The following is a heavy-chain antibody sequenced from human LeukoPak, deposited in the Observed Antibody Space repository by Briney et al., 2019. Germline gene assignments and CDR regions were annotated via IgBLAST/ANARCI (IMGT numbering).Heavy chain of an antibody. Sequence: SETLSLTCTVSGGSISSYYWSWIRQPPGKGLKWIGNIYYSGYTTYSPSLRSRVTISVDTSKNQFSLKLSSVTAADTAVYYCARQDYGGNSDYFDYWGQGTLVTVSS. CDR3: ARQDYGGNSDYFDY. J-gene: IGHJ4*02. CDR2: IYYSGYT. D-gene: IGHD4-23*01. V-gene: IGHV4-59*01. CDR1: GGSISSYY.